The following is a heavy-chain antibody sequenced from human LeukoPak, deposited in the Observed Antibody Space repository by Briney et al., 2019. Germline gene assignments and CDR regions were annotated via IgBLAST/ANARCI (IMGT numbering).Heavy chain of an antibody. Sequence: SETLSLTCTVSGGSISSYYWSWLRQPPGKGLEWIGYIYSTGTTNYNPSLKSRVTISVDTSKNQFSLKLSSVTAADTAVYYCARQGTAYSFDFWGQGTLVSVSS. V-gene: IGHV4-59*08. CDR2: IYSTGTT. D-gene: IGHD5-12*01. J-gene: IGHJ4*02. CDR1: GGSISSYY. CDR3: ARQGTAYSFDF.